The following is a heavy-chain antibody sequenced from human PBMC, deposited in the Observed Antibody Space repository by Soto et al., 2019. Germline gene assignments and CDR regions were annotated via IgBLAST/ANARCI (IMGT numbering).Heavy chain of an antibody. CDR1: GGTFRNYP. Sequence: QVQLVQSGTEVKKPGSSVKVSCKASGGTFRNYPINWVRQAPGQGLEWMGSIFPLTDIPDYAQNFQARLTISEDKSTSTAYMELSSLTYDDTAMYFCARGPLVVLNYFESWGQGTLVTVSS. V-gene: IGHV1-69*02. CDR3: ARGPLVVLNYFES. CDR2: IFPLTDIP. J-gene: IGHJ4*02.